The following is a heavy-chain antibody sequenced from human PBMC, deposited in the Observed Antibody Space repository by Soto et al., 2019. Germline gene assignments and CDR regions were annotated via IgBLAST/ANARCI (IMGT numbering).Heavy chain of an antibody. CDR1: GYTFTIYG. Sequence: QVQLVQSGGEVKKPGASVKVSCKASGYTFTIYGINWLRQAPGQGLEWMGWISPDNGKTNYAQKLQGRVTMTTDTSTSTAYMELRSLRSDDTAVYYCARALGYSGYAGMDVWGQGTTVTVSS. V-gene: IGHV1-18*01. D-gene: IGHD5-12*01. CDR2: ISPDNGKT. J-gene: IGHJ6*02. CDR3: ARALGYSGYAGMDV.